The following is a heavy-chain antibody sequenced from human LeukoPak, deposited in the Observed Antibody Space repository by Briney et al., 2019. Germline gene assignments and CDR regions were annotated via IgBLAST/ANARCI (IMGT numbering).Heavy chain of an antibody. CDR3: AKAPLWNADSYFDY. D-gene: IGHD1-1*01. V-gene: IGHV3-23*01. CDR1: GFTFNGYA. CDR2: IRNSGDST. J-gene: IGHJ4*02. Sequence: GGSLRLSCAASGFTFNGYAMSWVRQAPGKGLEWVSGIRNSGDSTYYADSVKGRFTISRDNSKNTLYLQLISLGADDTAIYYCAKAPLWNADSYFDYWGQGTLVTVTS.